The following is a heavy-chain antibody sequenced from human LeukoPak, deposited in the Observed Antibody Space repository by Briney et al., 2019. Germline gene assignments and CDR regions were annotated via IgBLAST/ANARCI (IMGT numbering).Heavy chain of an antibody. CDR3: ASAEDGYNLDDAFDI. CDR2: IYYSGST. D-gene: IGHD5-24*01. J-gene: IGHJ3*02. CDR1: GGSISSYY. V-gene: IGHV4-59*01. Sequence: SETLSLTCTVSGGSISSYYWSWIRQPPGKGLGWIGYIYYSGSTNYNPSLKSRVTISVDTSKNQFSLKLSSVTAADTAVYYCASAEDGYNLDDAFDIWGQGTMVTVSS.